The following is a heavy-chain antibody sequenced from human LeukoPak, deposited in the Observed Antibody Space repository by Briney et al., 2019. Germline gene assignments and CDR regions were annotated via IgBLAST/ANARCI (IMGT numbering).Heavy chain of an antibody. V-gene: IGHV4-34*01. CDR3: ARGTMIVVVITTLAWFDP. CDR2: INHSGST. J-gene: IGHJ5*02. CDR1: GGSFSGYY. Sequence: PSETLSLTCAVYGGSFSGYYWSWIRQPPGKGLEWIGEINHSGSTNYNPSLKSRVTISVDTSKNQFSLKLSSVTAADTAVYYCARGTMIVVVITTLAWFDPWGQGTLVTVSS. D-gene: IGHD3-22*01.